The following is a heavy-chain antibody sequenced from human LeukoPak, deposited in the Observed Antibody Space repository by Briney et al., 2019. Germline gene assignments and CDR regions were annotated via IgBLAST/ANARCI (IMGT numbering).Heavy chain of an antibody. CDR1: GYTFTSYY. V-gene: IGHV1-46*01. D-gene: IGHD2-21*02. Sequence: ASVKVSCKASGYTFTSYYMHWVRQAPGQGLEWMGIINPSGGSTSYAQKFQGRVTMTRDTSTSTVYMELSSLRSEDTAVYYCARAETKRTLFLVVVTHPLGYWGQGTLVTVSS. CDR2: INPSGGST. CDR3: ARAETKRTLFLVVVTHPLGY. J-gene: IGHJ4*02.